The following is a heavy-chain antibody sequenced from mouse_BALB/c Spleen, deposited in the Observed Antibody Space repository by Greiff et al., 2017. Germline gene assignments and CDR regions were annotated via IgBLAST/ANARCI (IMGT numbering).Heavy chain of an antibody. CDR1: GYTFTSYT. J-gene: IGHJ1*01. V-gene: IGHV1-4*02. CDR3: ARKEDYGSSGYFDV. D-gene: IGHD1-1*01. CDR2: INPSSGYT. Sequence: VQLQQSAAELARPGASVKMSCKASGYTFTSYTMHWVKQRPGQGLEWIGYINPSSGYTEYNQKFKDKTTLTADKSSSTAYMQLSSLTSEDSAVYYCARKEDYGSSGYFDVWGAGTTVTVSS.